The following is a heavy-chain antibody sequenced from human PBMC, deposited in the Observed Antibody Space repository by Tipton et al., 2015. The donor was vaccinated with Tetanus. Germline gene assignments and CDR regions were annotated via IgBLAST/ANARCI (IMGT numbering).Heavy chain of an antibody. Sequence: TLSLTCTVSGASVSSYYWSWIRQPAGKGLEWIGRIYTSGSTNYNPSLKSRVTMSVDTSKNQFSLKLSSVTAADTAVYYCASHYGSGSDDAFDIWGQGTMVTVSS. V-gene: IGHV4-4*07. CDR3: ASHYGSGSDDAFDI. J-gene: IGHJ3*02. CDR1: GASVSSYY. CDR2: IYTSGST. D-gene: IGHD3-10*01.